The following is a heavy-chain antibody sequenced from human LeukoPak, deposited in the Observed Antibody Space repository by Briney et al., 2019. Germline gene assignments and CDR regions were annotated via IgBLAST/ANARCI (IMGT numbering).Heavy chain of an antibody. CDR3: ARDHSCYFGSVTSTLDV. Sequence: SETLSLTCSFSGASISTASYYWTWIRQPPGEGLEWVGYVYYTGAIDYNPSLKSRLTISLDTSKNQFSLKLSSVTAADTAVYYCARDHSCYFGSVTSTLDVWGQGTAVTVSS. D-gene: IGHD3-10*01. V-gene: IGHV4-31*03. CDR1: GASISTASYY. CDR2: VYYTGAI. J-gene: IGHJ6*02.